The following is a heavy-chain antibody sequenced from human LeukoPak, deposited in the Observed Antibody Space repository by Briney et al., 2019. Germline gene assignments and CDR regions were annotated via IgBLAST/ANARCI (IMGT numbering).Heavy chain of an antibody. CDR2: IRYDGSNK. CDR1: GVIISSYA. V-gene: IGHV3-30*02. D-gene: IGHD2-21*02. CDR3: VVTEYYFDY. Sequence: SGGSLSLSCAASGVIISSYAMTWVRQAPGKGLEWVAFIRYDGSNKYYADSVKGRFTISRDNSKNTLYLQMNSLRAEDTAVYFGVVTEYYFDYWGQGTLVTVSS. J-gene: IGHJ4*02.